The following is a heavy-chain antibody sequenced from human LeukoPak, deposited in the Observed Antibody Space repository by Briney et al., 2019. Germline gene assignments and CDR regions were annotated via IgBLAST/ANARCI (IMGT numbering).Heavy chain of an antibody. CDR1: GFTVSSNY. D-gene: IGHD4-17*01. V-gene: IGHV3-66*01. CDR3: ARGHTVTTVYYYYGMDV. Sequence: GGSLRLSCAASGFTVSSNYMSWVRQAPGKGLEWVSVIYSGGSTYYADSVKGRFTISRDNCKNTLYLQMNSLRAEDTAVYYCARGHTVTTVYYYYGMDVWGQGTTVTVSS. CDR2: IYSGGST. J-gene: IGHJ6*02.